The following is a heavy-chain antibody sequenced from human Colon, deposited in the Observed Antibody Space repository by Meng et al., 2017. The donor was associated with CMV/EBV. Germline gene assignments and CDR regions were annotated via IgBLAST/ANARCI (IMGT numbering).Heavy chain of an antibody. CDR2: INPNSGGT. CDR3: ATVSGGDFDY. CDR1: GYTFTGYF. D-gene: IGHD1-26*01. V-gene: IGHV1-2*02. J-gene: IGHJ4*02. Sequence: QVQLGQSGAEVKKPGASWKVSCKASGYTFTGYFMYWVRQAPGQGLEWMGSINPNSGGTNYAQKFQGRVTMTRDTSINTAYMELSRLRSDDTAVYYCATVSGGDFDYWGQGTLVTVSS.